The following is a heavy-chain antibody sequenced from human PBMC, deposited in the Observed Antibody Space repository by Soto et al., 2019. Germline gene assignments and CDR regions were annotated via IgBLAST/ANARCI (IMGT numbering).Heavy chain of an antibody. J-gene: IGHJ4*02. CDR2: IYHSGST. CDR1: GGSISSGGYS. CDR3: ARVPDGGGYPYYFDY. V-gene: IGHV4-30-2*01. D-gene: IGHD2-15*01. Sequence: QLQLQESGSGLVKPSQTLSLTCAVPGGSISSGGYSWSWIRQPPGKGLEWIGYIYHSGSTYYNPSLKSRVTISVDRSKNQFSLKLSSVTAADTAVYYCARVPDGGGYPYYFDYWGQGTLVTVSS.